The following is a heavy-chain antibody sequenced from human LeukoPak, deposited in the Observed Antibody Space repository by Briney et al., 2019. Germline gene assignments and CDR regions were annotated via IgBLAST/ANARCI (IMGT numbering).Heavy chain of an antibody. CDR1: GVTLSPYG. CDR3: AKEGTPQVSTWYDL. D-gene: IGHD3-10*01. J-gene: IGHJ5*02. V-gene: IGHV3-30*18. CDR2: ISYEGGTQ. Sequence: QSGGSLRLSCAASGVTLSPYGMHWVRQAPGKGLEWVAVISYEGGTQHYADSAKGRFIISRDDPRNTLYLQMNILRTEDTAVYYCAKEGTPQVSTWYDLWGQGTQVIVSS.